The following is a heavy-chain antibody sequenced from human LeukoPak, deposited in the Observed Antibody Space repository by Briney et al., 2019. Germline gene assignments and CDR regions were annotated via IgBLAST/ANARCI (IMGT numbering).Heavy chain of an antibody. J-gene: IGHJ5*02. CDR3: AKSGSYSGDWLDP. V-gene: IGHV3-30*02. D-gene: IGHD1-26*01. Sequence: PGGSLRLSCAASGFTFSSYGMHWVRQAPGKGLEWVAVIWYDGSNKYYAESVKGRFTISRDNSKNTLYLQMNSLRAEDTAVYYCAKSGSYSGDWLDPWGQGTLVTVSS. CDR1: GFTFSSYG. CDR2: IWYDGSNK.